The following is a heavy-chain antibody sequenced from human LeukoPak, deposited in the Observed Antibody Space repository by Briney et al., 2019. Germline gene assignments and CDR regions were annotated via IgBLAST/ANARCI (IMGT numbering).Heavy chain of an antibody. J-gene: IGHJ4*02. CDR1: GGSFSGYY. CDR3: ARGRVVVPAAISVSPFSY. D-gene: IGHD2-2*02. Sequence: PSETLSLTCAVYGGSFSGYYWSWIRQPPGKGLEWIGEINHSGSTSYNPSLKSRVTISVDTSKNQFSLKLSSVTAADTAVYYCARGRVVVPAAISVSPFSYWGQGTLVTVSS. CDR2: INHSGST. V-gene: IGHV4-34*01.